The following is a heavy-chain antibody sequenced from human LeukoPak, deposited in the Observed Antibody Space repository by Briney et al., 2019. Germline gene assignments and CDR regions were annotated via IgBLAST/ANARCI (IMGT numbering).Heavy chain of an antibody. CDR2: ISSSSSYI. V-gene: IGHV3-21*01. CDR1: GFTFSSYA. J-gene: IGHJ4*02. D-gene: IGHD3-10*01. CDR3: ARELTRYGSGIP. Sequence: PGGSLRLSCAASGFTFSSYAMSWVRQAPGKGLEWVSSISSSSSYIYYADSVKGRFTISRDNAKNSLYLQMNSLRAEDTAVYYCARELTRYGSGIPWGQGTLVTVSS.